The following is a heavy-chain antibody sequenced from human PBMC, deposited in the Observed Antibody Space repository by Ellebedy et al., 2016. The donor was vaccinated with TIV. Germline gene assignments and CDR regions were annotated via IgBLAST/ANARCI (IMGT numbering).Heavy chain of an antibody. CDR3: ARHGSSWYYFDY. D-gene: IGHD6-13*01. CDR2: IYYSGST. CDR1: GGSISSYY. J-gene: IGHJ4*02. V-gene: IGHV4-59*08. Sequence: MPSETLSLTCTVSGGSISSYYWSWIRQPPGKGLKWIGYIYYSGSTNYNPSLKSRVTISVDTSKNQFSLKLSSVTAADTAVYYCARHGSSWYYFDYWGQGTLVTVSS.